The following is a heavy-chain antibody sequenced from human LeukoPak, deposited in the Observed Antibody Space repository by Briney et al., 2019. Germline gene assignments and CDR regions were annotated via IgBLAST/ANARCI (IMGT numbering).Heavy chain of an antibody. CDR3: ARGYYDSSGNYPRYFDS. V-gene: IGHV1-18*01. Sequence: ASVKVSCKASGYTITSYGINWVRQAPGQGLEWMGWISGYNGNTNYARKLQGRVTMTTDTSSSTAYMELRSLRSDDTAVYYCARGYYDSSGNYPRYFDSWGQGTLVTVSS. CDR2: ISGYNGNT. J-gene: IGHJ4*02. CDR1: GYTITSYG. D-gene: IGHD3-22*01.